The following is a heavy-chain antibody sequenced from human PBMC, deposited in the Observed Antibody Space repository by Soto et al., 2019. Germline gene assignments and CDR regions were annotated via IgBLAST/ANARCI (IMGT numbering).Heavy chain of an antibody. CDR3: ARDAKENWFDP. V-gene: IGHV4-59*01. CDR1: GGSISSYY. CDR2: IYYSGST. Sequence: SQTLSLPCTVSGGSISSYYWSWIRQPPGKGLEWIGYIYYSGSTNYNPSHKSRVTISVDTSKNQFSLKLSSVTAADTAVYYCARDAKENWFDPWGQASRATVAS. J-gene: IGHJ5*02.